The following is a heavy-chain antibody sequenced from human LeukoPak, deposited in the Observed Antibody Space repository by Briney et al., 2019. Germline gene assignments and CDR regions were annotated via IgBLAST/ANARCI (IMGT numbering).Heavy chain of an antibody. CDR3: ARRSMNWYFDL. J-gene: IGHJ2*01. V-gene: IGHV3-48*01. Sequence: PGGSLILSCAASGFTFSSYRMNWVRQAPGKGLEWVSYISSSSSTIYYADSVKGRFTISRDKSKNSLYLQMNSLRAEDTAVYYCARRSMNWYFDLWGRGTLVTVSS. D-gene: IGHD6-6*01. CDR1: GFTFSSYR. CDR2: ISSSSSTI.